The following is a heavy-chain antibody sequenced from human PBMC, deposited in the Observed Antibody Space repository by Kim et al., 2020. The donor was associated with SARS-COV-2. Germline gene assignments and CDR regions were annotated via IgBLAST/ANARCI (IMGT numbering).Heavy chain of an antibody. CDR3: AKGDTGIDY. CDR2: GST. J-gene: IGHJ4*02. D-gene: IGHD5-18*01. V-gene: IGHV3-43*01. Sequence: GSTYYADSVKGRFTISRDNSKNSLYLQMNSLRTEDTALYYCAKGDTGIDYWGQGTLVTVSS.